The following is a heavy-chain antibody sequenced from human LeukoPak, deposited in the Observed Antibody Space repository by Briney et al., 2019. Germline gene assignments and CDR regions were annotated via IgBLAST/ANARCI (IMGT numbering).Heavy chain of an antibody. Sequence: SETLSLTCTVSGGSISSYYWSWIRQPPGKGLECIGYIYTSGSTNYNPSLKSRVTISVDTSKNQFSLKLSSVTAADTAVYYCARHGYYDSRDAFDIWGQGTMVTVSS. CDR3: ARHGYYDSRDAFDI. D-gene: IGHD3-22*01. CDR2: IYTSGST. J-gene: IGHJ3*02. CDR1: GGSISSYY. V-gene: IGHV4-4*09.